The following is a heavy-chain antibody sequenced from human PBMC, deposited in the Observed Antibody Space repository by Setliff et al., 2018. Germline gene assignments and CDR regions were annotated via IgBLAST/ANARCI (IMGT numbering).Heavy chain of an antibody. Sequence: SETLSLTCAVYGGSFSGYHWSWIRQPPGKGLEWIGEISHSGDPNYNPSLKSRITISLDTSKNQFSLKLTSVTAADTAVYYCARAPQYSNFWYALSWFDPWGQGTLVTVSS. CDR1: GGSFSGYH. CDR2: ISHSGDP. J-gene: IGHJ5*02. D-gene: IGHD3-3*01. CDR3: ARAPQYSNFWYALSWFDP. V-gene: IGHV4-34*01.